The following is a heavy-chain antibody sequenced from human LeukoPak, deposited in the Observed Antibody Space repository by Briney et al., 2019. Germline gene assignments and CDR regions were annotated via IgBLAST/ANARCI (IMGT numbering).Heavy chain of an antibody. CDR2: INPNSGGT. D-gene: IGHD6-6*01. CDR1: GYTFSRYG. CDR3: ARGSIIGVWRNPSSYYGMDV. Sequence: GASVKVSCKASGYTFSRYGISWVRQAPGQGLEWMGWINPNSGGTNYAQKFQGWVTMTRDTSISTAYMELSRLRSDDTAVYYCARGSIIGVWRNPSSYYGMDVWGQGTTVTVSS. J-gene: IGHJ6*02. V-gene: IGHV1-2*04.